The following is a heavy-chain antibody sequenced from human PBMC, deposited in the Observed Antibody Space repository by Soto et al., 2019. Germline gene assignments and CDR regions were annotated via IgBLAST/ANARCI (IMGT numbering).Heavy chain of an antibody. J-gene: IGHJ4*02. CDR1: GFTFSSYA. CDR3: AKGPRGAMVRGSLTHDY. D-gene: IGHD3-10*01. V-gene: IGHV3-23*01. CDR2: ISGSGGST. Sequence: GGSLRLSCAASGFTFSSYAMSWVRQAPGKGLEWVSAISGSGGSTYYADSVKGRFTISRDNSKNTLYLQMNSLRAEDTAVYYCAKGPRGAMVRGSLTHDYWGQGTLVTVSS.